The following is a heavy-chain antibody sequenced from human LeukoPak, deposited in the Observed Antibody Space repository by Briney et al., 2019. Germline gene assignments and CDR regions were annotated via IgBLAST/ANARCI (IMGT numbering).Heavy chain of an antibody. D-gene: IGHD5-12*01. J-gene: IGHJ5*02. CDR3: ARDSVDIVAPSHTAGFDP. V-gene: IGHV4-61*02. CDR2: IYTSGST. Sequence: SETLSLTCTVSGGSISSGSYYWSWIRQPAGKGLEWIGRIYTSGSTNYNPSLKSRVTISVDTSKNQFSLKLSSVTAADTAVYYCARDSVDIVAPSHTAGFDPWGQGTLVTVSS. CDR1: GGSISSGSYY.